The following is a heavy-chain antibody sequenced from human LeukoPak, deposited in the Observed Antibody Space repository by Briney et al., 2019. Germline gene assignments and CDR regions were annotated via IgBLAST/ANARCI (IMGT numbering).Heavy chain of an antibody. V-gene: IGHV4-34*01. J-gene: IGHJ6*03. CDR3: ARGVAARPGRGRQQLALDYYYYYYMDV. CDR1: GGSFSDNY. Sequence: PSETLSLTCAVSGGSFSDNYWSWIRQPPGKGLEWIGEISQSGNTNYNPSLKSRVTISVDTSKNQFSLKLSSVTAADTAVYYCARGVAARPGRGRQQLALDYYYYYYMDVWGKGTTVTVSS. CDR2: ISQSGNT. D-gene: IGHD6-6*01.